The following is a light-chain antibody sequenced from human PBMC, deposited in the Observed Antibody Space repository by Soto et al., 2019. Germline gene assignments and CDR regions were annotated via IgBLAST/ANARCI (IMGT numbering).Light chain of an antibody. Sequence: DIQMTQTPSTLSASVVDRVTITFRASQSISSLLDWYQQKPGKAPKLLIYDASTLDGGVPSRFSGSGSGIEFTLTISSLQPDDFATYYCQQYSSYPWTFGQGTKVDIK. CDR3: QQYSSYPWT. CDR2: DAS. J-gene: IGKJ1*01. CDR1: QSISSL. V-gene: IGKV1-5*01.